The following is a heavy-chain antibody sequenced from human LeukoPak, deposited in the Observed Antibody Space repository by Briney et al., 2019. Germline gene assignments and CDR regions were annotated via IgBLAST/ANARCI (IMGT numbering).Heavy chain of an antibody. Sequence: KPSETLSLTCTVSGGSISSTNYYWGWIRQPPGKGLEWIGSISYSGGTYYNPSLKSRVTISVNTSKNQFSLNLSSVTAADTAVYYCARVSWFPGTSYYYMDVWGKGTTVTVSS. CDR2: ISYSGGT. J-gene: IGHJ6*03. D-gene: IGHD1-1*01. CDR3: ARVSWFPGTSYYYMDV. CDR1: GGSISSTNYY. V-gene: IGHV4-39*07.